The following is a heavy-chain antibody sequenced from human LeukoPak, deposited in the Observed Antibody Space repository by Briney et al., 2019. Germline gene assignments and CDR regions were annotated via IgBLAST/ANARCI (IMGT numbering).Heavy chain of an antibody. J-gene: IGHJ4*02. CDR2: SNPNSGGT. CDR1: GYTFTGYY. D-gene: IGHD3-10*01. V-gene: IGHV1-2*02. CDR3: ARDTGITMVRGAIY. Sequence: ASVKVSCKASGYTFTGYYMHWVRQAPGQGLEWMGWSNPNSGGTNYAQKFQGRVTMTRDTSTNTVYMELSSLRSEDTAVYYCARDTGITMVRGAIYWGQGTLVTVSS.